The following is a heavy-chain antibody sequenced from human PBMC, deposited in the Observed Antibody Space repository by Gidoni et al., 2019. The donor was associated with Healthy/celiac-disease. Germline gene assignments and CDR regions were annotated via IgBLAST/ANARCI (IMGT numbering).Heavy chain of an antibody. Sequence: EVQLLESGGGLVQPGGSLRLSCAASGFTFSSYAMSWVRQAPGKGLELVAAISGSGGSTYYADSLKGRLTISRDNSKNTLYLQMNRLRAEDTAVYYCAKTTNDSSGYRDYWGQGTLVTVSS. CDR1: GFTFSSYA. CDR3: AKTTNDSSGYRDY. V-gene: IGHV3-23*01. J-gene: IGHJ4*02. CDR2: ISGSGGST. D-gene: IGHD3-22*01.